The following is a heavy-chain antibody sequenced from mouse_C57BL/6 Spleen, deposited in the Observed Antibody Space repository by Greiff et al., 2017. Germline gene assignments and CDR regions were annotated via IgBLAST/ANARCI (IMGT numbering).Heavy chain of an antibody. Sequence: QVHVKQPGAELVKPGASVKLSCKASGYTFTSYWMHWVKQRPGQGLEWIGMIHPNSGSTNYNEKFKSKATLTVDKSSSTAYMQLSSLTSEDSAVYYCARNLWMDYWGQGTSVTVSS. CDR2: IHPNSGST. CDR1: GYTFTSYW. J-gene: IGHJ4*01. CDR3: ARNLWMDY. V-gene: IGHV1-64*01.